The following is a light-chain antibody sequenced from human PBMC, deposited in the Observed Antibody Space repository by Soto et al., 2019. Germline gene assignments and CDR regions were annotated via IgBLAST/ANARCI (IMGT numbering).Light chain of an antibody. Sequence: EIVMTQSPATLSVSPGERATLSCRASQSISSNLAWYQQKPGQAPRLLMFRTSSSATGFPARFSGSGSGTECTLTISSLQSADFGVYSVQQYNNWTRATFGGGTKVEIK. V-gene: IGKV3-15*01. J-gene: IGKJ4*01. CDR3: QQYNNWTRAT. CDR2: RTS. CDR1: QSISSN.